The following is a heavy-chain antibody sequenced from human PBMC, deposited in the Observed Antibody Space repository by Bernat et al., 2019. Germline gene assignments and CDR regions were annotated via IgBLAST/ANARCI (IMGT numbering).Heavy chain of an antibody. CDR3: GRDPLHYLVDD. D-gene: IGHD3-10*01. J-gene: IGHJ4*02. CDR2: ISNDGSRK. CDR1: GLTFSTSW. Sequence: EVQLVESGGDLVQPGGSLRLSCAASGLTFSTSWMHWVRQDPGKGLVWVSRISNDGSRKEYADSVKGRFTISRDNAKNKLYIQMNSRRAEDTAVYYCGRDPLHYLVDDWGQGTLVTVSS. V-gene: IGHV3-74*01.